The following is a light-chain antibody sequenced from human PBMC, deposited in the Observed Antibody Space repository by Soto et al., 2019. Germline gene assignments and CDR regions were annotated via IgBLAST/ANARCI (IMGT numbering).Light chain of an antibody. CDR3: QQYSTYPWT. CDR1: QSVSGW. CDR2: DAS. Sequence: DLQMTQFPSTLSASVGATVTVTCRASQSVSGWLAWYQQKPGEAPNVLIFDASSLESGVPSRFSGSGSATELTINISSLQPDDCETYDCQQYSTYPWTFGPGTKVDIK. V-gene: IGKV1-5*01. J-gene: IGKJ1*01.